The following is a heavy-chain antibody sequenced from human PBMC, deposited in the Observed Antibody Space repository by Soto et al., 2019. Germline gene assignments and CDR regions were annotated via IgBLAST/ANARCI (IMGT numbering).Heavy chain of an antibody. CDR3: ARDVFSSAWPYYTDV. Sequence: ASVKVSCKTSGYTFTSYAINWVRQAPGQRLEWMGWINADNGNTKYSQKFQGRVTITRDTSASTAYMELSSLRSEDTAIYYCARDVFSSAWPYYTDVWGKGTTVTVSS. CDR2: INADNGNT. D-gene: IGHD6-19*01. V-gene: IGHV1-3*01. CDR1: GYTFTSYA. J-gene: IGHJ6*03.